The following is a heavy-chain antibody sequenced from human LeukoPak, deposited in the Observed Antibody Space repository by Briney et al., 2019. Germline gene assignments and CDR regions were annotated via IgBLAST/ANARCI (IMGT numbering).Heavy chain of an antibody. D-gene: IGHD1-26*01. Sequence: SETLSLTCTVSGGSISSTIYYWGWIRQPPGKGLEWIGSIYYSGSTYYNPSLNSRVTISVDTSKNQFSLKLNSVTAADTAVYYCARPAGSGIYSNFDYWGQGTLVPVSS. CDR2: IYYSGST. CDR3: ARPAGSGIYSNFDY. J-gene: IGHJ4*02. CDR1: GGSISSTIYY. V-gene: IGHV4-39*01.